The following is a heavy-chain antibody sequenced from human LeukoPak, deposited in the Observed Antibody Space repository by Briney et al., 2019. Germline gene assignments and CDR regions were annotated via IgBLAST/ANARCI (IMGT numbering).Heavy chain of an antibody. D-gene: IGHD3-10*01. CDR3: ARDLWPYGSGSR. CDR2: ISSSSSYI. Sequence: ETLSLTCAVSGGPISSDIWWSWVRQAPGKGLEWVSSISSSSSYIYYADSVKGRFTISRDNAKNSLYLQMNSLRAEDTAVYYCARDLWPYGSGSRWGQGTLVTVSS. J-gene: IGHJ4*02. CDR1: GGPISSDI. V-gene: IGHV3-21*01.